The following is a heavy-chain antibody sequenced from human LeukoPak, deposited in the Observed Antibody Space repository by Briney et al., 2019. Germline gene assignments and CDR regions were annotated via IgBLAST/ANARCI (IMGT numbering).Heavy chain of an antibody. D-gene: IGHD3-16*01. CDR2: IKNKVGGGTA. Sequence: GGSLRLSCAASGFNFANAYMSWVRQAPGKGLEWVGGIKNKVGGGTADYSAPVKGRFTISRDDSKNTLYLQMNSLKTEDTAVYYCTSDWGVLADNWGQGTLVTVSS. V-gene: IGHV3-15*01. CDR3: TSDWGVLADN. CDR1: GFNFANAY. J-gene: IGHJ4*02.